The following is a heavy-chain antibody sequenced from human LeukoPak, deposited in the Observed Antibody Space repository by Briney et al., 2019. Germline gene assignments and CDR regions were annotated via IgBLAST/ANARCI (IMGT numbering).Heavy chain of an antibody. J-gene: IGHJ4*02. CDR3: ARALTIFGVVPPGGY. D-gene: IGHD3-3*01. CDR2: ISYDGNKK. CDR1: GFTFSSYT. V-gene: IGHV3-30*07. Sequence: PGRSLRLSCDASGFTFSSYTMHWVRQAPGKGLEWVAVISYDGNKKYYADSVKGRFTISRDNSKNTLYLQMNSLRAEDTAVYYCARALTIFGVVPPGGYWGQGTLVTVSS.